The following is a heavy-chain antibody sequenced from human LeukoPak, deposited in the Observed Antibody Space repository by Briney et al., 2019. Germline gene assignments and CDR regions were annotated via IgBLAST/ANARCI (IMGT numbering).Heavy chain of an antibody. CDR1: GFTFSSYA. CDR3: AKESMYYYGSGSLVGY. CDR2: ISGSGGST. V-gene: IGHV3-23*01. Sequence: GGSLRLSCAASGFTFSSYAMSWVRQAPGKALEWVSAISGSGGSTYYADSVKGRFTISRDNSKNTLYLQMNSLRAEDTAVYYCAKESMYYYGSGSLVGYWGQGTLVTVSS. D-gene: IGHD3-10*01. J-gene: IGHJ4*02.